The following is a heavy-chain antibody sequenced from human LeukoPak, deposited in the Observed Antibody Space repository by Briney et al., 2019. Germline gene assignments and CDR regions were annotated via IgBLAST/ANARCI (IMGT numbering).Heavy chain of an antibody. D-gene: IGHD3-22*01. Sequence: GGSLRLSCAASGFTFNNYAMTWVRQASGKGLEWVSAISRSGGSTYYADSVKGRFTISKDNSKTTLYLQMNSLRAEDTAVYYCAKEGDYYNSIVPNYWGQGTLVTVSS. CDR1: GFTFNNYA. CDR2: ISRSGGST. V-gene: IGHV3-23*01. J-gene: IGHJ4*02. CDR3: AKEGDYYNSIVPNY.